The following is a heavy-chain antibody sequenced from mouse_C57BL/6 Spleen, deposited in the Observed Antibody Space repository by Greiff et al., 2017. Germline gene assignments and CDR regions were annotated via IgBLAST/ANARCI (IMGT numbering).Heavy chain of an antibody. CDR1: GYSFTGYY. Sequence: EVQLQQSGPELVKPGASVKISCKASGYSFTGYYMNWVKQSPEKSLEWIGEINPSTGGTTYNQKFKAKATLTVDKSSSTAYMQLNSLTSEDSAVXYCARAQYDSCGSSLGWDYWGQGTTLTVSS. V-gene: IGHV1-42*01. CDR3: ARAQYDSCGSSLGWDY. J-gene: IGHJ2*01. D-gene: IGHD1-1*01. CDR2: INPSTGGT.